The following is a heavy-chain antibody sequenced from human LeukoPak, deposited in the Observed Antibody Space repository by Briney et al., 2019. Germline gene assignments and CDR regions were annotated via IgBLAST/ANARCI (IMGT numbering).Heavy chain of an antibody. J-gene: IGHJ5*01. CDR1: GGSIIDNNYY. Sequence: SETLSLTYSVSGGSIIDNNYYWAWIRQPPGKGLEWIASVYHSGSTYYSPSLKSRVTISVDTSKNHFSLRLNSVTAADTAVYYCARHDYYNFWGSFNWFDSWGQGTLVTVSS. CDR3: ARHDYYNFWGSFNWFDS. D-gene: IGHD3-3*01. V-gene: IGHV4-39*01. CDR2: VYHSGST.